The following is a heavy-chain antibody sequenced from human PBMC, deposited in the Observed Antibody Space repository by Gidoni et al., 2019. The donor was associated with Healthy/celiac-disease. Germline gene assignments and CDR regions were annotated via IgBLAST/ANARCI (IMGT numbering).Heavy chain of an antibody. CDR2: IYSGGSP. Sequence: EVQLVETGGGLIQPGGSLRLSCAASGFTVSSNYMSWVRQAPGKGLEWVSVIYSGGSPYYADSVKGRFTISRDNSKNTLYLQMNSLRAEDTAVYYCASGGTSGYYSSRFDYWGQGTLVTVSS. CDR1: GFTVSSNY. J-gene: IGHJ4*02. D-gene: IGHD3-22*01. CDR3: ASGGTSGYYSSRFDY. V-gene: IGHV3-53*02.